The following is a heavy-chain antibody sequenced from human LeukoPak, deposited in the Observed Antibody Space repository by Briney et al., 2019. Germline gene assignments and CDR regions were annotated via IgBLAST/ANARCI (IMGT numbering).Heavy chain of an antibody. CDR2: FDPEDGET. CDR3: VRGTSGDETFDV. Sequence: ASVKVSCKVSGYTLTELSMHWVRQAPGKGLEWMGGFDPEDGETIYAQKFQGRVTMTEDTSTDTAYMELSSLRFDDTAVYYCVRGTSGDETFDVWGQGTMVTVSS. CDR1: GYTLTELS. D-gene: IGHD7-27*01. V-gene: IGHV1-24*01. J-gene: IGHJ3*01.